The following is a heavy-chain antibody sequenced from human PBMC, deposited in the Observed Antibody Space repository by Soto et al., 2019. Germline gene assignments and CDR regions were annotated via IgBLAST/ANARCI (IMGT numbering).Heavy chain of an antibody. CDR3: ARDSPDIVLMVYATTYYYYGMDV. CDR1: GGTFSSYA. CDR2: IIPIFGTA. J-gene: IGHJ6*02. D-gene: IGHD2-8*01. V-gene: IGHV1-69*13. Sequence: ASVKVSCKASGGTFSSYAISWVRQAPGQGLEWMGGIIPIFGTANYAQKFQGRVTITADESTSTAYMELSSLRSEDTAVYYCARDSPDIVLMVYATTYYYYGMDVWGQGTTVTVSS.